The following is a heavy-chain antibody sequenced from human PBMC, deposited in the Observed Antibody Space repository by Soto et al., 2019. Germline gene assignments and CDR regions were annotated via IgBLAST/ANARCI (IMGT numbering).Heavy chain of an antibody. CDR3: AKDKPGTTSFDY. CDR2: ISDSGDTT. Sequence: PGGSLRLSCAASGFTISSYAVYWVRQAPGKGLEWVSAISDSGDTTHYADSVKGRFTISRDTSKNTLYLQMNTLRAEDTAVYYCAKDKPGTTSFDYWGQGTLVTVSS. V-gene: IGHV3-23*01. J-gene: IGHJ4*02. CDR1: GFTISSYA. D-gene: IGHD1-1*01.